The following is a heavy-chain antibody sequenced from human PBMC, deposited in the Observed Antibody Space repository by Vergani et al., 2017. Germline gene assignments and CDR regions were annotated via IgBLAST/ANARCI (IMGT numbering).Heavy chain of an antibody. Sequence: EVQLVESGGGLVKPGGSLRLSCAASGFTFRNAWMNWVRQAQGKGLEWVGRIKSKTDGGTKDYAAPVKGRFTISRDDSKNTLYLQMNSLKAEDTAVCYCSLDGRDAFDIWGQGTMVTVYS. CDR2: IKSKTDGGTK. D-gene: IGHD3/OR15-3a*01. V-gene: IGHV3-15*07. J-gene: IGHJ3*02. CDR1: GFTFRNAW. CDR3: SLDGRDAFDI.